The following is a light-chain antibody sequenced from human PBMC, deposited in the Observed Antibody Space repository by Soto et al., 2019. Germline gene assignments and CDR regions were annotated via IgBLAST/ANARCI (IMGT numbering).Light chain of an antibody. CDR1: QSVSSS. Sequence: EIVLTQSPATLSLSPGERATLSCRASQSVSSSLAWYQQKPGQAPRLLIYDASNRATGIPARFSGSGSGTDFTLTIISLEPEDFAVYYCQQRSNWPLTFGGGTKVETK. J-gene: IGKJ4*01. V-gene: IGKV3-11*01. CDR2: DAS. CDR3: QQRSNWPLT.